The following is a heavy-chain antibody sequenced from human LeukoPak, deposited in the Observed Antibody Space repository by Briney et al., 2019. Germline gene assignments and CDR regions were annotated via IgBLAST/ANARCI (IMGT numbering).Heavy chain of an antibody. CDR2: INHSGST. V-gene: IGHV4-34*01. J-gene: IGHJ6*03. D-gene: IGHD3-10*01. CDR1: GGSFSGYY. Sequence: SETLSLTCAVYGGSFSGYYWSWIRQPPGKGLEWIGEINHSGSTNYNPSLKSRVTISVDTSKNQFSLKLSSVTAADTAVYHCASSKYGSGSYYYYMDVWGKGTTVTVSS. CDR3: ASSKYGSGSYYYYMDV.